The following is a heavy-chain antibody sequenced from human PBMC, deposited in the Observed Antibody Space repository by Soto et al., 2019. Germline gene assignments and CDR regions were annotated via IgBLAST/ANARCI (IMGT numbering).Heavy chain of an antibody. D-gene: IGHD6-19*01. V-gene: IGHV3-30*18. CDR1: GFTFSGYG. CDR3: VKDGSSGWPYYYGMDV. J-gene: IGHJ6*02. CDR2: ISYDGSKK. Sequence: GGSLRLSCAASGFTFSGYGMHWVRQAPGKGLEWVAVISYDGSKKYYADSVKGRFFISRDNSKNTLYLEMSSLRAEDTAVYYCVKDGSSGWPYYYGMDVWGQGTTVTVSS.